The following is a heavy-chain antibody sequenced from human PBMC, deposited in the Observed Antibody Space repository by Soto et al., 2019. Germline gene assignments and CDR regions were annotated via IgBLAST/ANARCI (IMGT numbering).Heavy chain of an antibody. Sequence: QVQLQQWGAGLLKPSETLSLTCAVYGGSFSGYYWSWIRQPPGKGLEWIGEINHSGSTNYNPSLKSRVTISVDTSQNQFSLKLSSVTAADTAVYYCARGRTVTTSDWFDPWGQGTLVTVSS. CDR1: GGSFSGYY. J-gene: IGHJ5*02. V-gene: IGHV4-34*01. CDR3: ARGRTVTTSDWFDP. CDR2: INHSGST. D-gene: IGHD4-4*01.